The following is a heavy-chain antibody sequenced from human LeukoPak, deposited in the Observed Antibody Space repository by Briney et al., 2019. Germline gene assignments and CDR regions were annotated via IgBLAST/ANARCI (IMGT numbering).Heavy chain of an antibody. V-gene: IGHV4-34*01. CDR1: GGSFSGYY. CDR3: ARGPSPNYDFWSGYYAHYYYYMDV. Sequence: TSETLSLTCAVYGGSFSGYYWSWIRQPPGKGLEGIGEINHSGSPNYNPSLKSRVTISVDTSKNQFSLKLSSVTAADTAVYYCARGPSPNYDFWSGYYAHYYYYMDVWGKGTTVTVSS. J-gene: IGHJ6*03. CDR2: INHSGSP. D-gene: IGHD3-3*01.